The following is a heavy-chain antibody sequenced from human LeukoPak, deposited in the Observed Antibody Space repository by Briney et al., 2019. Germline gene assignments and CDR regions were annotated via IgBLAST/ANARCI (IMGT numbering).Heavy chain of an antibody. Sequence: GASVKVSCTASGYTFSSYGISWVRQAPGQGLEWMGWISAYNGNTDYAQMVQGRVTMTTDTSPSTAYVELSSLRSDDTARYYCARPRSSNGWYAAAFDIWGQGTIVTVSS. J-gene: IGHJ3*02. V-gene: IGHV1-18*01. CDR3: ARPRSSNGWYAAAFDI. CDR1: GYTFSSYG. CDR2: ISAYNGNT. D-gene: IGHD6-19*01.